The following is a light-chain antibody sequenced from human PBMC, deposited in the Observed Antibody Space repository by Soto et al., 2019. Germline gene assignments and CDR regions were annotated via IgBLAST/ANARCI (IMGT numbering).Light chain of an antibody. CDR2: YAS. Sequence: EIMMTQSPATLSVSPGERATLSCWASQSVGNNLAWYQQKPGQVPRLLIYYASTRATGIPARFSGSGSGTEFTLTISSLQSEDFALYYCQQYNDWPPLTFGQGTRLEIK. V-gene: IGKV3-15*01. J-gene: IGKJ5*01. CDR3: QQYNDWPPLT. CDR1: QSVGNN.